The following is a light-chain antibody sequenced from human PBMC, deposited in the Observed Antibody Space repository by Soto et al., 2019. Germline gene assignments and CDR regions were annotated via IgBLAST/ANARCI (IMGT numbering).Light chain of an antibody. Sequence: DIVVTQTPLSSPVTLGQPASISCRSSESLVHSDGTTYLSWFHQRPGQPPRLLIYHISNRFSGVPDRFRGSGAGTDFTLKISRVEDEDVGVYYCMQAKQFPYTFGQGTKLEIK. J-gene: IGKJ2*01. CDR2: HIS. CDR3: MQAKQFPYT. V-gene: IGKV2-24*01. CDR1: ESLVHSDGTTY.